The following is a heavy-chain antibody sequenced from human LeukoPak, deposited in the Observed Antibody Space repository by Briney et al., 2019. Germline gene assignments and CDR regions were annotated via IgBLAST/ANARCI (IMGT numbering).Heavy chain of an antibody. D-gene: IGHD3-3*01. V-gene: IGHV4-34*01. J-gene: IGHJ6*03. CDR1: GGSFSGYY. Sequence: SETLSLTCAVYGGSFSGYYWSWIRRPPGKGLGWIGEINHSGSTNYNPSLKSRVTISVDTSKNQFSLKLSSVTAADTAVYYCARGTGGVLEWLLYRYADYYMDVWGKGTTVTVSS. CDR3: ARGTGGVLEWLLYRYADYYMDV. CDR2: INHSGST.